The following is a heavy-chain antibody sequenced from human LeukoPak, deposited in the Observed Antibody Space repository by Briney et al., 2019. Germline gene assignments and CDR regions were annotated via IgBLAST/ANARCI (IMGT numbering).Heavy chain of an antibody. J-gene: IGHJ4*02. D-gene: IGHD2-15*01. Sequence: SETLSLTCTVSGGSISSYWSWIRQPPGKALEWIGLIHYSGTTNYNPSLKSRVTISIDTSKNQFSLRLTSVTAADTAVYFCARQYCSGVNCYPFFDSWGQGTLVTVSS. V-gene: IGHV4-59*01. CDR1: GGSISSY. CDR2: IHYSGTT. CDR3: ARQYCSGVNCYPFFDS.